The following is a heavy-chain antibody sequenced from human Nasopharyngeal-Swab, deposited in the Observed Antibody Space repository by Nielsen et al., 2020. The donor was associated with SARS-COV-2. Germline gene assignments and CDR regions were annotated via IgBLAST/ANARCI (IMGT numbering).Heavy chain of an antibody. V-gene: IGHV3-74*01. J-gene: IGHJ6*02. D-gene: IGHD4-11*01. CDR3: ARAQLRLQYYGMDV. CDR2: INSDGSST. CDR1: GFTFSSYW. Sequence: GESLKISCAASGFTFSSYWMHWVRQAPGKGLVWVSRINSDGSSTSYADSVKGRFTISRDNAKNSLYLQMNSLRAEDTAVYYCARAQLRLQYYGMDVWGQGTTVTVSS.